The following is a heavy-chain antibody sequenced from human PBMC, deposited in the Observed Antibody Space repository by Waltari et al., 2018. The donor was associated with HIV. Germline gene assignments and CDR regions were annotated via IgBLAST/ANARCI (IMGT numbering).Heavy chain of an antibody. CDR2: ISGSGGST. V-gene: IGHV3-23*01. J-gene: IGHJ3*02. CDR3: AKDGSRSITMVRDEDDAFDI. D-gene: IGHD3-10*01. CDR1: GFTFSCFA. Sequence: EVQLLASGGGLVQPGGSLRLSCAASGFTFSCFAMSWVRQAPGKGLEWVSAISGSGGSTYYADSVNGRFTISRDNSKNTLYLQMNSLRAEDTAVYYCAKDGSRSITMVRDEDDAFDIWGQGTMVTVSS.